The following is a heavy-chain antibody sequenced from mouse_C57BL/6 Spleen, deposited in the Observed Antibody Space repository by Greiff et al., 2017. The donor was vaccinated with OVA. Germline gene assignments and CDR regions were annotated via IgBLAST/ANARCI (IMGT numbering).Heavy chain of an antibody. Sequence: QVTLKESGPGILQSSQTLSLTCSFSGFSLSTSGMGVSWIRQPSGKGLEWLAHTYWDDDKRYNPSLMSRLTISKDTSRNHVFLKITSVDTADTATYYCARRANEYRYYFDYWGQGTTLTVSS. J-gene: IGHJ2*01. CDR2: TYWDDDK. CDR1: GFSLSTSGMG. D-gene: IGHD5-1*01. V-gene: IGHV8-12*01. CDR3: ARRANEYRYYFDY.